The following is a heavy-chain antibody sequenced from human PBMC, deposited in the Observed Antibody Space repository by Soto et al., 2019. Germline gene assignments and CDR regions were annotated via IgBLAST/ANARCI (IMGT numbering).Heavy chain of an antibody. CDR3: AREYY. CDR2: IKHDESEI. Sequence: EVQLVESGGGLVQPGGSMRLSCAVSGFNFRRYWMSWVRQAPGKGPEWVASIKHDESEIHYVDSVKGRFTISRDNAKNSLLLQMSSQRPEDTAVYYCAREYYWGQGTLVTVSS. CDR1: GFNFRRYW. V-gene: IGHV3-7*01. J-gene: IGHJ4*02.